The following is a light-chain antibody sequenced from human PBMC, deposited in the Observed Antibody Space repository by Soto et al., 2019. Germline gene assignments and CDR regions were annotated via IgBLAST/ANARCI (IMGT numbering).Light chain of an antibody. V-gene: IGKV1-5*03. CDR1: QTISSW. CDR2: KAS. J-gene: IGKJ1*01. Sequence: DIQMTQPPSTLSGSEGDRVTITCRASQTISSWLAWYQQKPGKAPKLLIYKASTLKSGVPSRFSGSGSGTEFTLTISSLQPDDFATYYCQHYNSYSEAFGQGTKVDIK. CDR3: QHYNSYSEA.